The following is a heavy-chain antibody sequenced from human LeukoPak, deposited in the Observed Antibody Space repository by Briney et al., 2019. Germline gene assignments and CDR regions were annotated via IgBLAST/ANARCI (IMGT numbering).Heavy chain of an antibody. CDR2: IYYSGST. J-gene: IGHJ4*02. D-gene: IGHD5-18*01. Sequence: SQTLSLTCTVSGGSISSGGYYWSWIRQHPGKGLEWIGYIYYSGSTYYTPSLKSRVTISVDTSKNQFSLKLSSVTAADTAVYYCARLSFTAMVLLDYWGQGTLVTVSS. CDR1: GGSISSGGYY. V-gene: IGHV4-31*03. CDR3: ARLSFTAMVLLDY.